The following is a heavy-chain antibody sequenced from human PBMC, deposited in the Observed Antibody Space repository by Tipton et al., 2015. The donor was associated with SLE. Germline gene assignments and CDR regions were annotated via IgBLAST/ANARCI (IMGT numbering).Heavy chain of an antibody. D-gene: IGHD4-11*01. J-gene: IGHJ5*02. CDR2: ISSSSSYI. V-gene: IGHV3-21*01. CDR1: GFTFSSYS. Sequence: SLRLSCAASGFTFSSYSMNWVRQAPGKGLEWVSSISSSSSYIYYADSVKGRFTISRDNAKNSLYLQMNSLRAEDTAVYYCARVGTVSTENWFDPWGQGTLVTVSS. CDR3: ARVGTVSTENWFDP.